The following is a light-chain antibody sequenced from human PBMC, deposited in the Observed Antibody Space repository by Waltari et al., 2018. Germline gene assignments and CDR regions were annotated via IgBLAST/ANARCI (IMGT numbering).Light chain of an antibody. CDR2: EVS. V-gene: IGKV2D-29*01. Sequence: VMTQTPLSLSVTPGQQASISCKSSQSLLHSDGKTYLYWYLQKPRQTPPLLIYEVSNRFSEVADRFSGSGSGTDFTLKISRVEAEDVGVYYFMQSVLLPPFTFGPGTKVDIK. CDR3: MQSVLLPPFT. J-gene: IGKJ3*01. CDR1: QSLLHSDGKTY.